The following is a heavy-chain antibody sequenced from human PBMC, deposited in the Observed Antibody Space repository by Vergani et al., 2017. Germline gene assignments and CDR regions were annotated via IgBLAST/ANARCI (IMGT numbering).Heavy chain of an antibody. J-gene: IGHJ5*02. V-gene: IGHV3-74*01. CDR3: ARDLPKGYDFWSGLAGNWFDP. CDR1: GFTFSSYW. CDR2: INSDGSST. Sequence: EVQLVESGGGLVQPGGSLRFSCAASGFTFSSYWMHWVRQAPGKGLVWVSRINSDGSSTSYADSVKGRFTISRDNAKNTLYLQMNSLRAEDMAVYYCARDLPKGYDFWSGLAGNWFDPWGQGTLVTVSS. D-gene: IGHD3-3*01.